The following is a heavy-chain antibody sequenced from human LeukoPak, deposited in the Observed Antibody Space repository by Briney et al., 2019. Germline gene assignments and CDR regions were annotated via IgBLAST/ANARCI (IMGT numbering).Heavy chain of an antibody. J-gene: IGHJ4*02. D-gene: IGHD3-22*01. CDR2: INHSGST. V-gene: IGHV4-34*01. CDR1: GGSFSGYY. Sequence: ETSETLSLTCAVYGGSFSGYYWSWIRQPPGKGLEWIGEINHSGSTNYNPSLKSRVTISVDTSKNQFSLKLSSVTAADTAVYYCASGGSYYYDSSGYDYWGQGTLVTVSS. CDR3: ASGGSYYYDSSGYDY.